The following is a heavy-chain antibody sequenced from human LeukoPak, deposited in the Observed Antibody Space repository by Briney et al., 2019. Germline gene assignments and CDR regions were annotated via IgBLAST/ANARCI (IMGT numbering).Heavy chain of an antibody. Sequence: SVKVSCKASGGTFSSYTISWVRQAPGQGLEWMGRIIPILGIANYAQKFQGRVTITADKSTSTAYMELSSLRSEDTAVYYCARDRSSCYYSPGVYWGQGTLVTVSS. D-gene: IGHD3-22*01. CDR2: IIPILGIA. CDR1: GGTFSSYT. V-gene: IGHV1-69*04. J-gene: IGHJ4*02. CDR3: ARDRSSCYYSPGVY.